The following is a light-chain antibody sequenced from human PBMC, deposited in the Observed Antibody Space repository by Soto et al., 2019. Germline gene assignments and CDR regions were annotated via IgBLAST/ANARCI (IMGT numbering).Light chain of an antibody. Sequence: IQMSQFPSSLSASAGDRVTITCRASQNIRSYLSWYQQKPGKAPKLLIYATSSLQSGVPSRFSGSGSGTDFTLTISSLQPEDFATYYCQQSYSSPRTFGQGTKVDIK. CDR2: ATS. V-gene: IGKV1-39*01. CDR3: QQSYSSPRT. J-gene: IGKJ1*01. CDR1: QNIRSY.